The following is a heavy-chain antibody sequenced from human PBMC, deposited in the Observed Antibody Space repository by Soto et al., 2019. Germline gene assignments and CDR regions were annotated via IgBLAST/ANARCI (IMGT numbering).Heavy chain of an antibody. CDR2: IIPIFGTA. CDR3: ATPRDLVVPPRLYQRAFDY. Sequence: SVKVSCKASGGTFSSYAISWVRQAPGQGLEWMGGIIPIFGTANYAQKFQGRVTITADKSTSTAYMELSSLRSEDTAVYYCATPRDLVVPPRLYQRAFDYWGQGTLVTVSS. J-gene: IGHJ4*02. D-gene: IGHD2-2*01. V-gene: IGHV1-69*06. CDR1: GGTFSSYA.